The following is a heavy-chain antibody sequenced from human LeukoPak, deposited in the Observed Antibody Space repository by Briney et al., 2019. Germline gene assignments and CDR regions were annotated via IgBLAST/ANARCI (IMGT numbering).Heavy chain of an antibody. J-gene: IGHJ5*02. Sequence: GASVKVSCKASGYTFTGYYMHWVRQAPGQGLEWMGWINPNSGGTNYAQKFQGRVTMTRDTSISTAYMELSRLRSDDTAVYYCARDQRLTYYYGSGSFPRFDPWGQGTLVTVSS. CDR2: INPNSGGT. V-gene: IGHV1-2*02. D-gene: IGHD3-10*01. CDR1: GYTFTGYY. CDR3: ARDQRLTYYYGSGSFPRFDP.